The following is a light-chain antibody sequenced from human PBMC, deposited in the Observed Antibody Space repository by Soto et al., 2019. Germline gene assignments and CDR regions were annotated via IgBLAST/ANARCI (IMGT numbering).Light chain of an antibody. CDR2: GAS. Sequence: EIVLTQSPGTLSLSPGERATLSCRASQSVSSSYLAWYQQKPGQAPRLLIYGASIRATGIPDRFSGSGSGTDFTLTISRLEPEEFAVFYCQQYGSPLTFGGGTKVEI. CDR1: QSVSSSY. V-gene: IGKV3-20*01. CDR3: QQYGSPLT. J-gene: IGKJ4*01.